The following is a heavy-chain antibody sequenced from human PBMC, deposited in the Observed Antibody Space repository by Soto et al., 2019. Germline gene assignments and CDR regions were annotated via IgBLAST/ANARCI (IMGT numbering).Heavy chain of an antibody. D-gene: IGHD3-10*01. J-gene: IGHJ4*02. CDR1: GFTFSSYA. CDR2: ISGSGSST. Sequence: EVQLLESGGGSVQPGGSLRLSCAASGFTFSSYAMNWVRRAPGKGLEWVSGISGSGSSTYYADSVKGRFAISRDNSKNTLYLQMNSLRAEDTAVYYCAREGRGDYFDYWGQGTLVTVSS. CDR3: AREGRGDYFDY. V-gene: IGHV3-23*01.